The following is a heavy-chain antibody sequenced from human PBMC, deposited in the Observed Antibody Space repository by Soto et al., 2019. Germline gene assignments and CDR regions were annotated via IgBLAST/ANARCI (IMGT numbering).Heavy chain of an antibody. CDR2: MNPNNDNT. V-gene: IGHV1-8*01. Sequence: ASVKVSCKASGFSFTRYDINWVRQAPGQGLEWMGWMNPNNDNTGYAQKFQGRVTMTKDTSISTAYMELSGLRTEDTAVYYCASGFPRQMSDEHAMDVWGQGTKVTVSS. J-gene: IGHJ6*02. CDR3: ASGFPRQMSDEHAMDV. CDR1: GFSFTRYD.